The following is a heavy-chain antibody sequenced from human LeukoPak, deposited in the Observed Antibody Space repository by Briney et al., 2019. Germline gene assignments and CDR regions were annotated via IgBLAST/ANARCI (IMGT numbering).Heavy chain of an antibody. CDR2: IHYSGST. J-gene: IGHJ4*02. Sequence: PSETLSLNCTVSGGSISGTGYYWGWIRQPPGKGLEWIGSIHYSGSTDYNPSLKSRVGISVDKSKNRFYLNLNSVTAADTAVYYCARRRRDGHNTDAHYFDYWGQGALVTFSS. D-gene: IGHD5-24*01. V-gene: IGHV4-39*07. CDR1: GGSISGTGYY. CDR3: ARRRRDGHNTDAHYFDY.